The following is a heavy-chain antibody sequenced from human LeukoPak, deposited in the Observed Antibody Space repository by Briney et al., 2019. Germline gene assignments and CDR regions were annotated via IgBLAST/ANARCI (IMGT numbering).Heavy chain of an antibody. CDR1: GFTFSSYG. J-gene: IGHJ6*03. CDR3: AKGKPDCSGGSCYSYYYYYMDV. Sequence: GGSLRLSCAASGFTFSSYGMHWVRQAPGKGLEWVAFIRYDGSNKYYADSVKGRFTISRDNSKNTLYLQMNSLRAEDTAVYYCAKGKPDCSGGSCYSYYYYYMDVWGKGTTVTISS. D-gene: IGHD2-15*01. V-gene: IGHV3-30*02. CDR2: IRYDGSNK.